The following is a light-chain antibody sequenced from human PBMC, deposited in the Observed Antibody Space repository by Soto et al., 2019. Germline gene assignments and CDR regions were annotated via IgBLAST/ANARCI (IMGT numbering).Light chain of an antibody. V-gene: IGLV2-8*01. CDR3: SSFAGSDTFRL. Sequence: QSALTQPPSASGSPGQSITIPCTGSSSDIGGYNSVSWYQQYPGKAPKLIIYEVTKRPSGVPDRYSGSKSGNTASLTVSVRQAEDEAAYFCSSFAGSDTFRLFGGGTKLT. J-gene: IGLJ2*01. CDR1: SSDIGGYNS. CDR2: EVT.